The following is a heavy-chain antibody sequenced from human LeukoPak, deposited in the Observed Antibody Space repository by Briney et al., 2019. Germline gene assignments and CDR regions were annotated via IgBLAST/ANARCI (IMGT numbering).Heavy chain of an antibody. J-gene: IGHJ6*03. Sequence: GGSLRLSCAASGFTVSSNYMSWVRQAPGKGLEWVSVIYSGGKTDYADSVKGRFTISRDNSKNTLYLQMNSLKTEDTAVYYCTSLAVAADYYYYMDVWGKGTTVTVSS. CDR3: TSLAVAADYYYYMDV. V-gene: IGHV3-66*01. D-gene: IGHD6-19*01. CDR2: IYSGGKT. CDR1: GFTVSSNY.